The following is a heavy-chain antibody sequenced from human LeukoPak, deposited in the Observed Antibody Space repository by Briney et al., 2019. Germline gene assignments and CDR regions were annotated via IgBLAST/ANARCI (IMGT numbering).Heavy chain of an antibody. CDR1: GGSISSGGYY. J-gene: IGHJ4*02. D-gene: IGHD2-15*01. Sequence: SETLSLTCTVSGGSISSGGYYWSWIRQHPGKGLEWIGYIYYSGSTYYNPSLKSRVTISVDTSKNQFSLKLSSVTAADTAVYXXXXLLGRRLLDYWGQGTLVTVSS. V-gene: IGHV4-31*09. CDR3: XXLLGRRLLDY. CDR2: IYYSGST.